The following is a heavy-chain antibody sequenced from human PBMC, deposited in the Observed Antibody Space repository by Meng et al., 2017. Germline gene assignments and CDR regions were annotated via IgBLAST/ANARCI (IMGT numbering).Heavy chain of an antibody. CDR1: GFTFSSYA. Sequence: QVQWGEFGGGVGQPGRSLRLSCAASGFTFSSYAMHWVRQAPGKGLEWVAVISYDGSNKYYADSVKGRFTISRDNSKNTLYLQMNSLRAEDTAVYYCASMGYWGQGTLVTVSS. CDR3: ASMGY. CDR2: ISYDGSNK. J-gene: IGHJ4*02. V-gene: IGHV3-30*01. D-gene: IGHD3-10*01.